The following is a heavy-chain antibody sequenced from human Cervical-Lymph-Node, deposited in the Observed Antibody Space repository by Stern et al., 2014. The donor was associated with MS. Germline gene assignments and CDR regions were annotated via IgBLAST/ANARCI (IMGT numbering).Heavy chain of an antibody. D-gene: IGHD2-21*02. Sequence: VQLGESGGGLVQPGGALRLSCAASGFTFSSYWMHWVRQAPGKGLVWVSRINSDGSSTSYADSVKGRFTISRDNAKNTLYLQMNSLRAEDTAVYYCARDPSYCGGDCYANWFDPWGQGTLVTVSS. V-gene: IGHV3-74*01. CDR2: INSDGSST. CDR3: ARDPSYCGGDCYANWFDP. CDR1: GFTFSSYW. J-gene: IGHJ5*02.